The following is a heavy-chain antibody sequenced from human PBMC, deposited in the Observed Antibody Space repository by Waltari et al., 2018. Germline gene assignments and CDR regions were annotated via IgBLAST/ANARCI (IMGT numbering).Heavy chain of an antibody. Sequence: EVQLVESGGGLVKPGGSLRLSCAASGFTFSSYSMNWVRQAPGKGREWVSSISSSSSYIYYADSVKGRFTISRDNAKNSLYLQMNSLRAEDTAVYYCARALAVAGTIDYWGQGTLVTVSS. CDR1: GFTFSSYS. CDR3: ARALAVAGTIDY. CDR2: ISSSSSYI. V-gene: IGHV3-21*01. J-gene: IGHJ4*02. D-gene: IGHD6-19*01.